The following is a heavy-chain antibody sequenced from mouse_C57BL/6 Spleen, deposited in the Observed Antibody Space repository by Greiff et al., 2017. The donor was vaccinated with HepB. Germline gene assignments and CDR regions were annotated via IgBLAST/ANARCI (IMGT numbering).Heavy chain of an antibody. J-gene: IGHJ3*01. Sequence: VQLQQSGPELVKPGASVKIPCKASGYTFTDYNMDWVKQSHGKSLEWIGDINPNNGGTIYNQKFKGKATLTVDKSSSTAYMELRSLTSEDTAVYYCARSGEGGYYEIAYWGQGTLVTVSA. CDR3: ARSGEGGYYEIAY. CDR2: INPNNGGT. CDR1: GYTFTDYN. V-gene: IGHV1-18*01. D-gene: IGHD2-3*01.